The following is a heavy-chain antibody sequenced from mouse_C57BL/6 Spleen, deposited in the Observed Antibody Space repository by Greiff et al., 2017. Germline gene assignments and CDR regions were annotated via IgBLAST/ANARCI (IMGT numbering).Heavy chain of an antibody. CDR3: ARRGVYYDYDEFAY. D-gene: IGHD2-4*01. V-gene: IGHV1-42*01. J-gene: IGHJ3*01. CDR1: GYSFTGYY. CDR2: INPSTGGT. Sequence: VQLQQSGPELVKPGASVKISCKASGYSFTGYYMNWVKQSPEKSLEWIGEINPSTGGTTYNQKFKAKATLTVDKSSSTAYMQLKSLTSEDSAVYYCARRGVYYDYDEFAYWGQGTLVTVSA.